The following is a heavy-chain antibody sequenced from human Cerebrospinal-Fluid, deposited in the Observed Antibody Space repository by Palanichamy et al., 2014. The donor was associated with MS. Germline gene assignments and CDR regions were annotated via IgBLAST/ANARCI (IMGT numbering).Heavy chain of an antibody. CDR2: ISQSGRS. CDR1: GGSLSGYY. Sequence: QVQLQQWGAGLLKPSETLSLTCAVQGGSLSGYYWTWIRQSPGKGLEWIGEISQSGRSNYTPSLKSRVTMSLASSKNQISLRLTSATAADTAVYYCTRIQYYYGLDVWGQGTTVIVSS. CDR3: TRIQYYYGLDV. D-gene: IGHD2/OR15-2a*01. J-gene: IGHJ6*02. V-gene: IGHV4-34*02.